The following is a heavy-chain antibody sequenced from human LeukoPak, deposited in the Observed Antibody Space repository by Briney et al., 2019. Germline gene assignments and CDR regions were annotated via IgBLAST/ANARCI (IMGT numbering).Heavy chain of an antibody. D-gene: IGHD2-2*01. J-gene: IGHJ6*02. CDR3: ARGSCSSRSCYKRVNGLDV. CDR1: GFTFSNYD. Sequence: SGGSLRLSCAASGFTFSNYDMHWVRQATGKGLEWVSAFHTAGDTHYSGSVKGRFATSRENAKNSFYLQMNNLRAGDTDVYYCARGSCSSRSCYKRVNGLDVWGQGTPVTVSS. V-gene: IGHV3-13*01. CDR2: FHTAGDT.